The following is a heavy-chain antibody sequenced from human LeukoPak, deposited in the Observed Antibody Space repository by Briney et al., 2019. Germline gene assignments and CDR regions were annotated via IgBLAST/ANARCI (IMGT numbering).Heavy chain of an antibody. CDR2: INHSGST. CDR3: ARGYEHDDFDI. CDR1: GGSFSGYY. V-gene: IGHV4-34*01. J-gene: IGHJ3*02. D-gene: IGHD3-3*01. Sequence: SETLSLTCAVYGGSFSGYYWSWIRQPPGKGLEWIGEINHSGSTNYNPSLKSRVTISVDRSKNQFSLKLSSVTAAATAVYYCARGYEHDDFDIWGQGTMVTVSS.